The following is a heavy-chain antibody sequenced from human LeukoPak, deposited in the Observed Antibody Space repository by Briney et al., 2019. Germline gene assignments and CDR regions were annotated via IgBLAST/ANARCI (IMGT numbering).Heavy chain of an antibody. CDR2: IIPIFGTA. D-gene: IGHD6-19*01. CDR1: GGTFSSYA. V-gene: IGHV1-69*13. J-gene: IGHJ5*02. Sequence: SVKVSCKASGGTFSSYAISWVRQAPGQGLEWMGGIIPIFGTANYAQKFQGRVTITADESTSTAYVELSSLRSEDTAVYYCARDHPREQWLVSGWFDPWGQGTLVTVSS. CDR3: ARDHPREQWLVSGWFDP.